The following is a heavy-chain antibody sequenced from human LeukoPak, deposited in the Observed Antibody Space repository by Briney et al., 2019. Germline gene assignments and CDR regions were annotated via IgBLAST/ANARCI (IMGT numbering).Heavy chain of an antibody. V-gene: IGHV1-46*01. CDR2: INPSGGST. J-gene: IGHJ6*02. CDR3: AREFVAPNFGMDV. Sequence: ASVKVSCKASGYTFTSYYMHWVRQAPGQGLEWMGIINPSGGSTSYAQKFQGRVTMTRDTSTSTVYMELSSLRSEDTVVYYCAREFVAPNFGMDVWGQGTTVTVSS. D-gene: IGHD2-21*01. CDR1: GYTFTSYY.